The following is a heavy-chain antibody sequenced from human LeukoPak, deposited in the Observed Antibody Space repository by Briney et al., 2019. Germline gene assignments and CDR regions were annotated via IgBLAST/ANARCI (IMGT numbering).Heavy chain of an antibody. CDR3: ARGGGLDV. CDR2: INHNGNVN. Sequence: GGSLRLSCAASGFTGSHNYMNWARQAPGKGLEWVASINHNGNVNYYVDSVKGRFTISRDNAKNSLYLQMSNLRAEDTAVYFCARGGGLDVWGQGATVTVSS. CDR1: GFTGSHNY. J-gene: IGHJ6*02. V-gene: IGHV3-7*03. D-gene: IGHD3-16*01.